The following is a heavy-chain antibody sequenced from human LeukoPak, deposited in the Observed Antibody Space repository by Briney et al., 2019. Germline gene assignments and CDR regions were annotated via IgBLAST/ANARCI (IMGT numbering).Heavy chain of an antibody. CDR3: ARGGIQVSGIDEFDY. Sequence: GGSLRLSCAASGFTFIAYEMHWVRQVIGKGLEWVSAIGIRGDTHYSGSVKGRFTISRENAESSLYLQINSLRAEDTAVYYCARGGIQVSGIDEFDYWGQGTLVTVSS. D-gene: IGHD6-19*01. J-gene: IGHJ4*02. CDR2: IGIRGDT. V-gene: IGHV3-13*01. CDR1: GFTFIAYE.